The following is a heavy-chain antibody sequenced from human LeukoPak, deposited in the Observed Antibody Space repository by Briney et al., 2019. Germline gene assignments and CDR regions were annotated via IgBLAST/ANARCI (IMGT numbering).Heavy chain of an antibody. Sequence: ASVKVSFKASGYSFTGYFLHWVRQAPGQGLEWMGWINPNSGVTNYAQKFQGSLTMTRDPSISTAYMELSSLTSDDTAMYYCARENYYFDYWGQGTLVTVSS. CDR2: INPNSGVT. J-gene: IGHJ4*02. CDR1: GYSFTGYF. V-gene: IGHV1-2*02. CDR3: ARENYYFDY.